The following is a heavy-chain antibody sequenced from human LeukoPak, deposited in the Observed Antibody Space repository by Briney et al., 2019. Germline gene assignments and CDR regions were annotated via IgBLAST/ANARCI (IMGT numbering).Heavy chain of an antibody. CDR2: VDTGNGNT. Sequence: ASVKVSCKASGYTFTNYAVHWVRQAPGQSLEWMGWVDTGNGNTKYSQKFQGRVTITRDTYARTAYMELSSLRSEDTAVYYCARMGILTLRFYFDYWGQGTLVTVSS. D-gene: IGHD3-9*01. CDR3: ARMGILTLRFYFDY. J-gene: IGHJ4*02. CDR1: GYTFTNYA. V-gene: IGHV1-3*04.